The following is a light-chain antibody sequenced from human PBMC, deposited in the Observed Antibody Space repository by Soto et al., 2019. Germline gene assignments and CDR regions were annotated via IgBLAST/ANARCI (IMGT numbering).Light chain of an antibody. V-gene: IGKV3-15*01. CDR3: QHYNDWPLT. CDR1: QSVSSN. J-gene: IGKJ1*01. Sequence: EIXMTQSPVTLSVSPGERATLSCRASQSVSSNLAWYQQKPGQAPSLLIYGAFTRATGIPARFSGTGSGTEFTLTISSLQSEDFALYYCQHYNDWPLTFGQGTKVDI. CDR2: GAF.